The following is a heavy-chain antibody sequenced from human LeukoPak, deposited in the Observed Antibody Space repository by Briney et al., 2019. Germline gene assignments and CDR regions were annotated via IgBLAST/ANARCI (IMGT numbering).Heavy chain of an antibody. J-gene: IGHJ5*02. CDR1: GYSISSGYY. D-gene: IGHD2-2*01. V-gene: IGHV4-38-2*01. CDR2: IYHSGST. CDR3: ARVTDIVVVPDHNWFDP. Sequence: SKTLSLTCAVSGYSISSGYYWGWIRQPPGKGLEWIGSIYHSGSTYYNPSLKSRVTISVDTSKNQFSLKLSSVTAADTAVYYCARVTDIVVVPDHNWFDPWGQGTLVTVSS.